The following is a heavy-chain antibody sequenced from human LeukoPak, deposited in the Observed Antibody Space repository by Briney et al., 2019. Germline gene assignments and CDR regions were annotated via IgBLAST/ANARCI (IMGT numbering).Heavy chain of an antibody. CDR2: VYSGGSI. D-gene: IGHD6-19*01. V-gene: IGHV3-53*04. CDR1: GFTVSSSY. J-gene: IGHJ4*02. CDR3: ARSYNSAWLDY. Sequence: GGSLRLSCAASGFTVSSSYMSWVRQAPGKGLEWVSIVYSGGSIYYADSVKGRFTTSIHNSNNTLDLQMNSLRTEDTAMYYCARSYNSAWLDYWGQGTLVTVSS.